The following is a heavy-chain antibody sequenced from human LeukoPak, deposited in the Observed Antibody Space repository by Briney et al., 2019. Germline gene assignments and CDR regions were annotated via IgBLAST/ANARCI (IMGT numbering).Heavy chain of an antibody. CDR3: ARDDYRPGLNC. J-gene: IGHJ4*02. CDR1: GFTFSSYS. CDR2: ISSSSSTI. Sequence: GGSLRLSCAASGFTFSSYSMNWVRQAPGKGLEWVSCISSSSSTIYYADSVKGRFTISRDNAKNSLYLQMNSLRAEDTAVYYCARDDYRPGLNCWGQGTLVTVSS. V-gene: IGHV3-48*04. D-gene: IGHD4-11*01.